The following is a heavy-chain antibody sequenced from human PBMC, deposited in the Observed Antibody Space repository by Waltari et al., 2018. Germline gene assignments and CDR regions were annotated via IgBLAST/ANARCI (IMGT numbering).Heavy chain of an antibody. V-gene: IGHV4-59*11. J-gene: IGHJ4*02. D-gene: IGHD3-22*01. CDR3: ARVADSSGYYVYYFDY. CDR2: IYYSGST. CDR1: GGSISSHY. Sequence: QMQLQESGPGLVKPSETLSLTCTVSGGSISSHYWSWIRQPPGKGLEWIGYIYYSGSTNYNPSLKSRVTISVDTSKNQFSLKLSSVTAADTAVYYCARVADSSGYYVYYFDYWGQGTLVTVSS.